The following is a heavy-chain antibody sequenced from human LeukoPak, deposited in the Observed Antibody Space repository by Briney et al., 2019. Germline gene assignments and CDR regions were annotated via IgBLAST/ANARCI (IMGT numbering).Heavy chain of an antibody. CDR3: ARRRGAYLDY. Sequence: DESPKLSIEGSGYSLKRDWIGRGRLMPGKGTEGREIIYAGDSDTRYSPSSQGQVTISADKSVSTAYLQWSSLMASDTAVYYCARRRGAYLDYWREGTLATVSS. J-gene: IGHJ4*02. CDR1: GYSLKRDW. V-gene: IGHV5-51*01. CDR2: IYAGDSDT.